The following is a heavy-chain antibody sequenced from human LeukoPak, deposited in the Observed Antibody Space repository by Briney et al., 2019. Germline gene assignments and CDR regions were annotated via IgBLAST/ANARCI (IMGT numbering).Heavy chain of an antibody. CDR2: ISAYNGNT. D-gene: IGHD2-2*01. Sequence: EASVKVSCKASGYTFTSYGISWVRQAPGQGLEWMGWISAYNGNTNYAQKLQGRVTMATDTSTSTAYMELRSLRSDDTAVYYCARVSTSCYEFDYWGQGTLVTVSS. CDR1: GYTFTSYG. CDR3: ARVSTSCYEFDY. V-gene: IGHV1-18*04. J-gene: IGHJ4*02.